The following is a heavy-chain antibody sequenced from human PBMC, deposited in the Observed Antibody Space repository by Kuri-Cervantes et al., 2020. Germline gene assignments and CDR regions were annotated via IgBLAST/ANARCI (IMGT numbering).Heavy chain of an antibody. CDR3: AKAIHGGIVDY. Sequence: SLKISCAASGLTFSSYAMHWVRQAPGKGLEWVSGISWNSGSIGYADSVKGRFTISRDNAKNSLYLQMNSLRAEDTALYYCAKAIHGGIVDYWGQGTLVTVSS. CDR2: ISWNSGSI. V-gene: IGHV3-9*01. D-gene: IGHD4-23*01. CDR1: GLTFSSYA. J-gene: IGHJ4*02.